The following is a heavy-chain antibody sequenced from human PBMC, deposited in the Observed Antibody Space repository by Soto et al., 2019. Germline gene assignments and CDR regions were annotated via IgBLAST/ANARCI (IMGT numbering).Heavy chain of an antibody. Sequence: GGSLRLSCAASGFTFSSYAMHWVRQAPGKGLEWVAVISYDGSNKYYADSVKGRFTISRDNSKNTLYLQMNSLRAEDTAVYYCARTREPVVVHAACMDVWGQGTTVTVSS. V-gene: IGHV3-30-3*01. CDR1: GFTFSSYA. CDR3: ARTREPVVVHAACMDV. CDR2: ISYDGSNK. J-gene: IGHJ6*02. D-gene: IGHD2-21*01.